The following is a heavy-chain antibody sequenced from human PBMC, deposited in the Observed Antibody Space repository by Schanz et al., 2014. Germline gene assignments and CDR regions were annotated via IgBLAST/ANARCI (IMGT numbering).Heavy chain of an antibody. Sequence: VQLVESGGGLVKPGRSLRLSCATSGLNFDYYGMNWVRQAPGKGLEWVGHSRNKGHSYTSEYAASVKGRFTISRDESESSLYLQMDSLKTEDTAVYYCARRNFYDKSAAFDYWGQGSLVTVSS. CDR1: GLNFDYYG. J-gene: IGHJ4*02. V-gene: IGHV3-72*01. CDR2: SRNKGHSYTS. D-gene: IGHD3-9*01. CDR3: ARRNFYDKSAAFDY.